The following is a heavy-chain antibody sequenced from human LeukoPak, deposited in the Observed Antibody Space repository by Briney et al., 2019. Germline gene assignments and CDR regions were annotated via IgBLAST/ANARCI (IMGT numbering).Heavy chain of an antibody. V-gene: IGHV3-23*01. Sequence: GGSLRLSCAASGFTFSSYAMSWVRQAPGKGLEWVSAISGSGGSTYYADSVKGRFTISRDNSKNTLYLQMNSLRAEDTAVYYCTKDQYYDSSGNFDYWGQGTLVTVSS. J-gene: IGHJ4*02. CDR1: GFTFSSYA. CDR2: ISGSGGST. D-gene: IGHD3-22*01. CDR3: TKDQYYDSSGNFDY.